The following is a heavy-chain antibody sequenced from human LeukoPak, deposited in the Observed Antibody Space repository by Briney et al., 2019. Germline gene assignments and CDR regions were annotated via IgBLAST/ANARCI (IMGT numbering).Heavy chain of an antibody. CDR1: GFTSSSYS. V-gene: IGHV3-21*01. CDR3: ARDDYGDYAGFDY. J-gene: IGHJ4*02. CDR2: ISSSSSYI. D-gene: IGHD4-17*01. Sequence: GGSLRLSCAASGFTSSSYSMNWVRQAPGKGLEWVSSISSSSSYIYYADSVKGRFTISRDNAKNSLYLQMNSLRAEDTAVYYCARDDYGDYAGFDYWGQGTLVTVSS.